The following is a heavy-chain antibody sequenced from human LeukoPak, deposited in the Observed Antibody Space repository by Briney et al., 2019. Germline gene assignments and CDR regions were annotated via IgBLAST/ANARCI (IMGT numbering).Heavy chain of an antibody. CDR2: ISWNSGTI. Sequence: GGSLRLSCAASGFILDDFALHWVRQAPGKGLEWVSGISWNSGTIGYADSVKGRFTISRDNAKNSLYLQMNSLRAEDTALYYCAKDISGSGWYYFDYWGQGTLVTVSS. CDR1: GFILDDFA. J-gene: IGHJ4*02. D-gene: IGHD6-19*01. V-gene: IGHV3-9*01. CDR3: AKDISGSGWYYFDY.